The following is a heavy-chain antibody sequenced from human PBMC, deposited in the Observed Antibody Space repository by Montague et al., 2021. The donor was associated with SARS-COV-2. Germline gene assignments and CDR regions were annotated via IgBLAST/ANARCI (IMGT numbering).Heavy chain of an antibody. Sequence: SETLSLTCAVHGGSFSTYSWNWIRQPPGKGLEWIGEIHHGGSTNYNPSLKSRVTISADTSKNQFSLKLTSVAAADTAVYYCARLGDGVVPSPIIGVGPYYSYYYMDVWGQGTTVTVSS. CDR3: ARLGDGVVPSPIIGVGPYYSYYYMDV. V-gene: IGHV4-34*01. D-gene: IGHD2-15*01. J-gene: IGHJ6*03. CDR1: GGSFSTYS. CDR2: IHHGGST.